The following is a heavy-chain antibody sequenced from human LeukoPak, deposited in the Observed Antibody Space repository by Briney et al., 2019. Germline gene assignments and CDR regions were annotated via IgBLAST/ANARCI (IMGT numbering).Heavy chain of an antibody. J-gene: IGHJ4*02. D-gene: IGHD2-15*01. CDR3: ARDPEYCSGGSCYSKSFDY. Sequence: ASVKVSCKASGYTFTSYYMRWVRQAPGQGLEWMGIINPSGGSTSYAQEFQGRVTMTRDTSTSTVYMELSSLRSEDTAVYYCARDPEYCSGGSCYSKSFDYWGQGTLVTVSS. V-gene: IGHV1-46*01. CDR1: GYTFTSYY. CDR2: INPSGGST.